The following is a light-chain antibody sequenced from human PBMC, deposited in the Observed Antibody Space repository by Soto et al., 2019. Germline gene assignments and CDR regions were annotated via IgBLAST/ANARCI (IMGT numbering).Light chain of an antibody. J-gene: IGKJ1*01. V-gene: IGKV3-20*01. Sequence: EIVWTQSPVTLSFSPVESATLSCRASQSLSKSLVWYQQKPGQAPRLLIDGASNRATGIPARFSGSGSGTDFTLTISRLEPEDFAVYYCQQYGSSPPRTFGQGTKVDIK. CDR2: GAS. CDR1: QSLSKS. CDR3: QQYGSSPPRT.